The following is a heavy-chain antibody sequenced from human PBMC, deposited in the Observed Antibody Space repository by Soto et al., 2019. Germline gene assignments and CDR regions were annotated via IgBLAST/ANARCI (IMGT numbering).Heavy chain of an antibody. D-gene: IGHD3-10*01. CDR1: GFTFSSYG. CDR2: ISYDGSNK. V-gene: IGHV3-30*18. Sequence: QVQLVESGGGVVQPRRSLRLSCAASGFTFSSYGMHWVRQAPGKGLEWVAVISYDGSNKYYADSVKGRFTISRDNSKNTLYLKMNSLRAEDTAVYYCAKEAGGLWFGELFFDYWGQGTLVTVSS. CDR3: AKEAGGLWFGELFFDY. J-gene: IGHJ4*02.